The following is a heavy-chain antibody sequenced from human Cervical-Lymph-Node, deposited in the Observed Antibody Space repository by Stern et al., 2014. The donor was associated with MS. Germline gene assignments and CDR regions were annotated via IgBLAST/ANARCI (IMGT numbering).Heavy chain of an antibody. J-gene: IGHJ5*02. V-gene: IGHV1-69*06. CDR2: IIRPVGTA. CDR1: GD. Sequence: QLVQPGADVKKPGSSVRVSCKASGDISWLRQAPGHGLEWMGGIIRPVGTAHYTQRFQGRLTITADKTTNPTYMELSSLRSDDTAVYYCATGAGDNWFDPWGQGTLVSVSS. CDR3: ATGAGDNWFDP. D-gene: IGHD3-10*01.